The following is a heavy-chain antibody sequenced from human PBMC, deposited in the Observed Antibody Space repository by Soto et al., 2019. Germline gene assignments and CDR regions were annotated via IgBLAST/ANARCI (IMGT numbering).Heavy chain of an antibody. D-gene: IGHD5-12*01. CDR3: AKGGVGYDLDEYYYYMDV. V-gene: IGHV3-30*18. CDR2: ISYDGSNK. J-gene: IGHJ6*03. Sequence: QVQLVESGGGVVQPGRSLRLSCAASGFTFISYGMHWVRQAPGKGLEWVAVISYDGSNKYYADSVKGRFTISRDNSKNTLYLHMNRLRAEDTAVYYCAKGGVGYDLDEYYYYMDVWGKGTTVTVSS. CDR1: GFTFISYG.